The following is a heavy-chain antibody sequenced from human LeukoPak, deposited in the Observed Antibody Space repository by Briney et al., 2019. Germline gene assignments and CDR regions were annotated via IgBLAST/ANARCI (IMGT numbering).Heavy chain of an antibody. CDR3: ARDPGTTYRDRYFDL. CDR1: GFPFSRYW. Sequence: PGESLRLSCVSSGFPFSRYWMNWVRQAPGKGLEWVSRISPDGSTTTYADSVEGRFTISRDNAKDTLYLQMNSLGADDTSVYFCARDPGTTYRDRYFDLWGPGTLVTVSS. D-gene: IGHD2/OR15-2a*01. V-gene: IGHV3-74*01. CDR2: ISPDGSTT. J-gene: IGHJ2*01.